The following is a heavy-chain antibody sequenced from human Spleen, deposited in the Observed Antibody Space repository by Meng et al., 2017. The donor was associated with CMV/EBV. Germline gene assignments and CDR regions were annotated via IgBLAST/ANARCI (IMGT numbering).Heavy chain of an antibody. J-gene: IGHJ6*02. CDR2: ISSSSSYI. V-gene: IGHV3-21*01. CDR3: ARVSLLIGYGMDV. CDR1: GFTFSSYS. Sequence: GGSLRLSCAASGFTFSSYSMNWVRQAPGKGLEWVSSISSSSSYIYYADSVKGRFTISRDNAKNSLYLQMNSLRAEEMAVYYCARVSLLIGYGMDVWGQGTTVTVSS.